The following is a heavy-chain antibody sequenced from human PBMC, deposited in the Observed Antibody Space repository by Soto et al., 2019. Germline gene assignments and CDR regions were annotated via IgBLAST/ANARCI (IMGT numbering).Heavy chain of an antibody. V-gene: IGHV4-34*01. CDR1: GGSFSGYY. D-gene: IGHD3-22*01. CDR2: INHSGST. Sequence: SETLSLTCAVYGGSFSGYYWSWIRQPPGKGLEWIGEINHSGSTNYNPSLKSRVTISVDTSKNQFSLKLSSVTAADTAVYYCARGHGTMIVVVTRFDYWSQGTLVTVSS. CDR3: ARGHGTMIVVVTRFDY. J-gene: IGHJ4*02.